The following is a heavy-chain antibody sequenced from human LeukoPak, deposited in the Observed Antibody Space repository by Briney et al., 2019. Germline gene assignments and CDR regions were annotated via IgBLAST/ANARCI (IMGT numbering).Heavy chain of an antibody. CDR2: ISSSSSYI. D-gene: IGHD3-22*01. Sequence: GGSLRLSCAASGFTFSSYTMNWVRQAPGKGLEWVSSISSSSSYIYYADSVKGRFTISRHNAKNSLFLQMNSLRAEDSAVYYCARDGSGYSDPVDYWGQGTLVTVSS. V-gene: IGHV3-21*01. J-gene: IGHJ4*02. CDR3: ARDGSGYSDPVDY. CDR1: GFTFSSYT.